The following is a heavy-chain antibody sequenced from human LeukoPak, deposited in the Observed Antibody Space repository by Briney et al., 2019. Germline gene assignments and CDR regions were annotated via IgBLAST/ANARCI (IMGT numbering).Heavy chain of an antibody. CDR1: GFTFSDYW. CDR3: ARDSRRVGATGGSDY. J-gene: IGHJ4*02. Sequence: GGSLRLSCVASGFTFSDYWMSWVRQAPGKGLEWVANIKQDGSEKNYVDSVRGRSTISRDNAKNSLYLQLNSLRADDTAVYYCARDSRRVGATGGSDYWGQGTLVSVSS. V-gene: IGHV3-7*03. D-gene: IGHD1-26*01. CDR2: IKQDGSEK.